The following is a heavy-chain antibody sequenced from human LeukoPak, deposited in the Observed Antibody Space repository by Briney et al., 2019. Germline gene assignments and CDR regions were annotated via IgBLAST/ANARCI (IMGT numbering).Heavy chain of an antibody. CDR1: GFTFSSYS. J-gene: IGHJ4*02. Sequence: GGSLRLSCAASGFTFSSYSMNWVRQAPGKGLEWVSSISSSSSYIYCADSVKGRFTISRDNAKNSLYLQMNSLRAEDTAVYYCARGRWSGWFFDYWGQGTLVTVSS. CDR2: ISSSSSYI. D-gene: IGHD6-19*01. V-gene: IGHV3-21*01. CDR3: ARGRWSGWFFDY.